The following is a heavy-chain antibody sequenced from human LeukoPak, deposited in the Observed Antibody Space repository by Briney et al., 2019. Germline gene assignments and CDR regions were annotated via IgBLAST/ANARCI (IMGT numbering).Heavy chain of an antibody. CDR3: ARAKGVGVLG. Sequence: SQTLSLTCTVSGGSISSGDYYWSWIRQPPGKSLEWIGYIYYSGSTYYNPSLKSRVTISVDTSKNQFSLKLSSVTAADTAVYYCARAKGVGVLGWGQGTLDTVSS. J-gene: IGHJ4*02. CDR1: GGSISSGDYY. V-gene: IGHV4-30-4*08. D-gene: IGHD1-26*01. CDR2: IYYSGST.